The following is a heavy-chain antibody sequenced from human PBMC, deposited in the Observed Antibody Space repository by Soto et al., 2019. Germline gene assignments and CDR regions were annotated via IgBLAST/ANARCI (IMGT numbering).Heavy chain of an antibody. CDR1: GYTFTSYG. CDR3: ARVIPYSSGWYYFDY. J-gene: IGHJ4*02. D-gene: IGHD6-19*01. V-gene: IGHV1-18*01. Sequence: ASVKVSCKASGYTFTSYGITWVRQAPGQGLEWMGWISAYNGNTNYAQKLQGRVTMTTDTSTSTAYMELRSLRSDDTAVYYCARVIPYSSGWYYFDYWGQGTLVTVS. CDR2: ISAYNGNT.